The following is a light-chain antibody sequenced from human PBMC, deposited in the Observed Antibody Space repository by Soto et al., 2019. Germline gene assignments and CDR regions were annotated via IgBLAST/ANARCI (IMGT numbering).Light chain of an antibody. J-gene: IGKJ2*01. Sequence: EIVLTQSPDTLSLSPGERAILSCRASQTVSSSYLAWYQQKPGQAPRLLIYGASSRSTGIPGRFSGSGSGTDFTLPISRLEPGDFALYFCQQYGSSPTFGQGTKLEIK. V-gene: IGKV3-20*01. CDR1: QTVSSSY. CDR3: QQYGSSPT. CDR2: GAS.